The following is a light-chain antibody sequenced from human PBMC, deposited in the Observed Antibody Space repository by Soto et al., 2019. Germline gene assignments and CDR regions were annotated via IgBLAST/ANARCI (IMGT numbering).Light chain of an antibody. CDR3: QHGYSTPLT. V-gene: IGKV3-15*01. Sequence: EIVLTQSPATLSFSPGARATLSCRASQSVSSNLAWYQQKPGQAPRLLIYGASTRATGIPARFSGSGSGTDFTLTISSLQPEDFATYFCQHGYSTPLTFGGGTKVDIK. CDR1: QSVSSN. CDR2: GAS. J-gene: IGKJ4*01.